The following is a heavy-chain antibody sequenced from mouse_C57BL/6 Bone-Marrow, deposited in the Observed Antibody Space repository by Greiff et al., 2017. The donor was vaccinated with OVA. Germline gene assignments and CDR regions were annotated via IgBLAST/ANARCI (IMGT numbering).Heavy chain of an antibody. CDR3: ASFYYGSSPDV. V-gene: IGHV1-64*01. CDR1: GYTFTSYW. J-gene: IGHJ1*03. D-gene: IGHD1-1*01. Sequence: QVQLQQPGAELVKPGASVKLSCTASGYTFTSYWMHWVKQRPGQGLEWIGMIHPHSGSTTYTEKFKSKATLTVDKSTSTAYRQLSSLTSEDSAVYYCASFYYGSSPDVWGTGTTVTVSS. CDR2: IHPHSGST.